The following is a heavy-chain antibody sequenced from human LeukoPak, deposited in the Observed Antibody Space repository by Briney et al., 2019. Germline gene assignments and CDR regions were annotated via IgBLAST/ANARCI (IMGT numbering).Heavy chain of an antibody. CDR3: ARSNYYGSGPTKYNWFDP. J-gene: IGHJ5*02. V-gene: IGHV4-59*01. Sequence: PSETLSLTCTVSGGSLSSYYWSWIRQPPGKGLEGIGYIYYSGSTNYNPSLKSRVTISVDTSKNQFSLKLSSVTAADTAVYYCARSNYYGSGPTKYNWFDPWGQGTLVTVSS. CDR1: GGSLSSYY. CDR2: IYYSGST. D-gene: IGHD3-10*01.